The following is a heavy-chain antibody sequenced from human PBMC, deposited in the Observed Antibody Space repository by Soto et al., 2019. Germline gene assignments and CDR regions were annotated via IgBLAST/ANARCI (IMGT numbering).Heavy chain of an antibody. D-gene: IGHD3-3*01. CDR2: IDPSDSYT. V-gene: IGHV5-10-1*01. J-gene: IGHJ4*02. Sequence: GESLKISCKGSGYSFTSYWISWVRQMPGKGLEWMGRIDPSDSYTNYSPSFQGHVTISADKSIRTAYLQWSSLKASDTAMYYCATSLRFLEWPPSSYFDYWGQGTLVTVSS. CDR1: GYSFTSYW. CDR3: ATSLRFLEWPPSSYFDY.